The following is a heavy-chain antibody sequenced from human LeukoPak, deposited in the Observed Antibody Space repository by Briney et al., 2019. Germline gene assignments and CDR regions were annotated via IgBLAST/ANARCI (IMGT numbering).Heavy chain of an antibody. V-gene: IGHV4-38-2*02. CDR3: ARDALYSSGWGFDY. CDR1: GYSISSGYY. D-gene: IGHD6-19*01. J-gene: IGHJ4*02. CDR2: IYHSGST. Sequence: PSETLSLTCTVSGYSISSGYYWGWIRQPPGKGLEWIGSIYHSGSTYYNPSLKSRVTISVDTSKNQFSLKLSSVTAADTAVYYCARDALYSSGWGFDYWGQGTLVTVSS.